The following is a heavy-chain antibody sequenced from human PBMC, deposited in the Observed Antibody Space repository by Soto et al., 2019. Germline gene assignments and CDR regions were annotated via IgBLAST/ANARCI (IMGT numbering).Heavy chain of an antibody. D-gene: IGHD3-10*01. V-gene: IGHV1-8*01. CDR3: ARTGVLLWLGELYWFDP. Sequence: GASVKVSCKASGYTFTSYDINWVRQATGQGLEWMGWMNPNSGNTGYAQKFQGRVTMTRNTSISTAYMELSSLRSEDTAVYYCARTGVLLWLGELYWFDPWGQGTLVTVSS. J-gene: IGHJ5*02. CDR2: MNPNSGNT. CDR1: GYTFTSYD.